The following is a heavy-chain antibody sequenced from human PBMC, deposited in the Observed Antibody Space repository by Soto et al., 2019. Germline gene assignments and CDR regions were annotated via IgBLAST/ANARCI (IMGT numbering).Heavy chain of an antibody. V-gene: IGHV3-30-3*01. J-gene: IGHJ5*02. CDR3: ARYFRAGGIGEFDP. CDR2: ISTDGNNK. Sequence: QVKVVESGGGVVQPGRSLSLSCADSEFTFSSYSAHWVRQSPGKGLQWVAVISTDGNNKYYADSVKGRFTISRDNSKNTVYLQMNSLSAEDTAVYYCARYFRAGGIGEFDPWGQGTLVTVSS. CDR1: EFTFSSYS. D-gene: IGHD3-10*01.